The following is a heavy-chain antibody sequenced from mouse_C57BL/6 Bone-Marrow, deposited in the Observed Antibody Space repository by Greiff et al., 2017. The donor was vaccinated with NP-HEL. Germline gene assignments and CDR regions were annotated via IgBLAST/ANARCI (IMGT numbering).Heavy chain of an antibody. V-gene: IGHV5-6*02. D-gene: IGHD2-4*01. CDR3: SKRPMITKNYAMDY. Sequence: EVKLVESGGDLVKPGGSLKLSCAASGFTFSSYGMSWVRQTPDKRLEWVATISRGGSYTYYPDSVKGRFTISRDTAKNTLYLQMSSLKCEDTAMYYCSKRPMITKNYAMDYWGQGTSVTVSS. CDR2: ISRGGSYT. CDR1: GFTFSSYG. J-gene: IGHJ4*01.